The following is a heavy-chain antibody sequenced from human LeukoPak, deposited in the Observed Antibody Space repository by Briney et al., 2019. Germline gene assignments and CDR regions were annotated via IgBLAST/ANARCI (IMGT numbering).Heavy chain of an antibody. CDR3: TTVCSGGSCYSPTSFDY. D-gene: IGHD2-15*01. Sequence: GGSLRLSCAASGFTFSNAWMSWVRQAPGKGLEWVGRIKSKTDGGTTDYAAPVKGRFTIPRDDSKNTLYLQMNSLETEDAAVYYCTTVCSGGSCYSPTSFDYWGQGTLVTVSS. CDR1: GFTFSNAW. J-gene: IGHJ4*02. V-gene: IGHV3-15*01. CDR2: IKSKTDGGTT.